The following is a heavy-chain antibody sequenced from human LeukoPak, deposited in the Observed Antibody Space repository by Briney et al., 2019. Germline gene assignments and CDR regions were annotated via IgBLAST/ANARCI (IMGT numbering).Heavy chain of an antibody. CDR3: AELGITMIGGV. Sequence: PSETLSLTCAVYGGSFSNYYWSWIRQSPGKGLEWIGEITHSGSTNYNPSLKSRVTISVDTSKNQFSLKLSSVTAADTAVYYCAELGITMIGGVWGKGTTVTISS. V-gene: IGHV4-34*01. D-gene: IGHD3-10*02. J-gene: IGHJ6*04. CDR2: ITHSGST. CDR1: GGSFSNYY.